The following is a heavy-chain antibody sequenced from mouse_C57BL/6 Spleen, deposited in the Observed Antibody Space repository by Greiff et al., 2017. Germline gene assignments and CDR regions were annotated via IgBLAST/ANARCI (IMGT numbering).Heavy chain of an antibody. CDR1: GYTFTSYW. D-gene: IGHD1-1*01. CDR2: IYPGSGST. Sequence: QVQLKQPGAELVKPGASVKMSCKASGYTFTSYWITWVKQRPGQGLEWIGDIYPGSGSTNYNEKFKSKATLTVDTSSSTAYMQLSSLTSEDSAVYSCARTDYYGSADYAVDYWGQGTSVTVSS. J-gene: IGHJ4*01. CDR3: ARTDYYGSADYAVDY. V-gene: IGHV1-55*01.